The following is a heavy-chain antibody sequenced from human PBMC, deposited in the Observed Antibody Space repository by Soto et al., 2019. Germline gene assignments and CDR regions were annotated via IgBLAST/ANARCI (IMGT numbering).Heavy chain of an antibody. D-gene: IGHD3-10*02. J-gene: IGHJ4*02. Sequence: QVQLVESGGGVVQPGRSLRLSCAASGFTFSSYGMHWVRQAPGKGLEWVAVISYDGSNKYYADSVKGRFTISRDNSKNTLYLQMNSLRAEDTAVYYCAKNRGAYVASYYFDYWGQGTLVTVS. CDR2: ISYDGSNK. CDR1: GFTFSSYG. CDR3: AKNRGAYVASYYFDY. V-gene: IGHV3-30*18.